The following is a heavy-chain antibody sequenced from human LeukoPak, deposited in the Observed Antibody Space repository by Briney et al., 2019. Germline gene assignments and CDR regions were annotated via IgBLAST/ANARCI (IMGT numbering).Heavy chain of an antibody. D-gene: IGHD2-15*01. Sequence: GGSLRLSCAASGFTFSDYFMTWIRQAPGKGLEWVSYISGSGSNKYYADSVKGRFTISRDNSKNTLYLQMNSLRAEDTAVYYCASEVVVAATFDYWGQGTLVTVSS. CDR2: ISGSGSNK. V-gene: IGHV3-11*01. CDR1: GFTFSDYF. J-gene: IGHJ4*02. CDR3: ASEVVVAATFDY.